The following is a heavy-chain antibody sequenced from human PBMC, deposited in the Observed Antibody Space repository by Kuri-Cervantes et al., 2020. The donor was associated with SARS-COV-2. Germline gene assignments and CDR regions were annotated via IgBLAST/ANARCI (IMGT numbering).Heavy chain of an antibody. D-gene: IGHD5-18*01. Sequence: ASVKVSCKASGYTFTSYGISWVRQAPGQGLEWMGWISAYNGNTNYAQKLQGRVTMTTDTSTSTAHMELRSLRSDDTAVYYCARDPANTASIDYWGQGTLVTVSS. CDR1: GYTFTSYG. CDR2: ISAYNGNT. V-gene: IGHV1-18*01. CDR3: ARDPANTASIDY. J-gene: IGHJ4*02.